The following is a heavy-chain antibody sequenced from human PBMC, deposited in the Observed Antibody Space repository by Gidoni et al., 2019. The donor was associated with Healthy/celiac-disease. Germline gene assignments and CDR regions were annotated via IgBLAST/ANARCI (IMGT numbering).Heavy chain of an antibody. D-gene: IGHD1-20*01. CDR1: GGTFSSYA. CDR3: ARGYNWNDSGADAFDI. CDR2: IIPIFGTA. Sequence: QLQLVQSGAEVKKPGPSVKVSCKASGGTFSSYALSWVRQATGQGLEWMGGIIPIFGTANYAQKFQGRVTITADKSTSTAYMELSSLRSEDTAVYYCARGYNWNDSGADAFDIWGQGTMVTVSS. J-gene: IGHJ3*02. V-gene: IGHV1-69*06.